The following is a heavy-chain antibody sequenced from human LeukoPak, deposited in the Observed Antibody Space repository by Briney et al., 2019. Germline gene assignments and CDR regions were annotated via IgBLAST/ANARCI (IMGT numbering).Heavy chain of an antibody. J-gene: IGHJ4*02. CDR1: GYTLTSYY. CDR2: INPSGGST. D-gene: IGHD3-22*01. Sequence: ASVKVSCKASGYTLTSYYMHWVRQAPGQGLEWMGIINPSGGSTSYAQKFQGRVAMTRDMSTSTVYMELSSLRSEDTAVYYCARGWEARREYYYDREVDYWGQGTLVTVSS. CDR3: ARGWEARREYYYDREVDY. V-gene: IGHV1-46*01.